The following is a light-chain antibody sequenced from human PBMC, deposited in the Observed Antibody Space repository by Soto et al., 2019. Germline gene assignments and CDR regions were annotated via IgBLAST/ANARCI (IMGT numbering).Light chain of an antibody. CDR2: DAS. Sequence: DIQMTQSPSSLSASVGDRVSITCQASQDISTFLNWYQQKPGQAPKLLIYDASNLETGVPSRFSGTGSGTDFTLTITSLQSEDVAAYYCQQFVDLPLSFGPGTTVDI. V-gene: IGKV1-33*01. CDR1: QDISTF. CDR3: QQFVDLPLS. J-gene: IGKJ3*01.